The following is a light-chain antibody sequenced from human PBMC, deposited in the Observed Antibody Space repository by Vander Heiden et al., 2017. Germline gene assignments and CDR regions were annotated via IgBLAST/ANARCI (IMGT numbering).Light chain of an antibody. V-gene: IGLV3-21*02. CDR2: NDS. CDR3: QVWDSSTDHGV. CDR1: NIGSKS. Sequence: YVLTQPLSVSVAPGPTASITCVVNNIGSKSVHYYRQKPGQAPVVVVYNDSDRPSGIPERLAGANSGTTATLIISRVEAGDEADYYCQVWDSSTDHGVCGGGTKLTVL. J-gene: IGLJ3*02.